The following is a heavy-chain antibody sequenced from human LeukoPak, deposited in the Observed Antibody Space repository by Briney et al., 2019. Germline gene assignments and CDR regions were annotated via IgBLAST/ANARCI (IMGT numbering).Heavy chain of an antibody. Sequence: SETLSLTCTVSGGSISSYYWSWIRQPAGKGLEWIGRIYTSGSTNYNPSLKSRVTMSVDTSKNQFSLKLSSVTAADTAVYYCARERVLGDYYDSSGYYYGDAFDIWGQGTMVTVSS. CDR3: ARERVLGDYYDSSGYYYGDAFDI. CDR2: IYTSGST. CDR1: GGSISSYY. J-gene: IGHJ3*02. D-gene: IGHD3-22*01. V-gene: IGHV4-4*07.